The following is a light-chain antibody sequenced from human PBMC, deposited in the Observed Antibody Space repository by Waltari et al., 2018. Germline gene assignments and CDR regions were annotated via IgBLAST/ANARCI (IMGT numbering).Light chain of an antibody. CDR1: QSVGRF. Sequence: EIVLTQSPGTLSLSPGERATLSCRASQSVGRFLAWYQQIPGQAARLLIYDASSRATGIPDRFSGSGSGTDFSLTISRLEPEDFAVYYCQKYVSLPATFGQGTKVEIK. J-gene: IGKJ1*01. V-gene: IGKV3-20*01. CDR2: DAS. CDR3: QKYVSLPAT.